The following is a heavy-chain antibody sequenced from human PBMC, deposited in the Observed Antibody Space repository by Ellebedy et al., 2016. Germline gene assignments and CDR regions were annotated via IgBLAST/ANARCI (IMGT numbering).Heavy chain of an antibody. J-gene: IGHJ6*02. Sequence: GGSLRLSCAASGFTFSSYSMNWVRQAPGKGLEWVSYISSSSSTIYYADSVKGRFTISRDNAKNSLYLQMNSLRDEDTAVYYSARDQVEYSSGWYVTTFDYYYGMDVWGQGTTVTVSS. CDR3: ARDQVEYSSGWYVTTFDYYYGMDV. V-gene: IGHV3-48*02. CDR1: GFTFSSYS. CDR2: ISSSSSTI. D-gene: IGHD6-19*01.